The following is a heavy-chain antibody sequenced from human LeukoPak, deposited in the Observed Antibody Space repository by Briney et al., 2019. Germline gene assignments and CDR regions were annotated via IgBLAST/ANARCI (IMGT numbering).Heavy chain of an antibody. Sequence: PGGSLRHSCAASGFTFSSYSMNWVRPAPGKGLEGVSYINSSSSTIYYADSVKGRYTNTRHNAKKSLYLQMNRLRADETAVYYCGRDRLGSGGNSMGVYMDVWGKGTTVTVSS. CDR1: GFTFSSYS. CDR2: INSSSSTI. V-gene: IGHV3-48*01. D-gene: IGHD3-16*01. CDR3: GRDRLGSGGNSMGVYMDV. J-gene: IGHJ6*03.